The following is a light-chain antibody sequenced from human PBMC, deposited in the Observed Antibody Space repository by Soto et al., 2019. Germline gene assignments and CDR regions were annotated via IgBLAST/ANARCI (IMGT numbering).Light chain of an antibody. CDR2: TAS. Sequence: DIQMTQSHSTLSASVGDRVTITCRASESIDDWLAWYQQKPGKAPKLLIYTASSLQSGVPSRFSGSGSGTEFTLTISSLQPDDFATYYCQQYHRYITFGPGTRLEIK. J-gene: IGKJ5*01. CDR1: ESIDDW. CDR3: QQYHRYIT. V-gene: IGKV1-5*03.